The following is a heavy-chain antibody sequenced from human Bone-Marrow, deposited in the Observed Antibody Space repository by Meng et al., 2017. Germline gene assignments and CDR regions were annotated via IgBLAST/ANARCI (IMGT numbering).Heavy chain of an antibody. Sequence: GRSLRLSCAASGFTFSNAWMSWVRQAPGKGLEWVGRIKSKTDGGTTDYAAPVKGRFTISRDDSKNTLYLQMNSLKTEDTAVYYCTTDQVSDFWSGYHYYYYGMDVWGQGTTVTVSS. J-gene: IGHJ6*02. D-gene: IGHD3-3*01. CDR2: IKSKTDGGTT. CDR3: TTDQVSDFWSGYHYYYYGMDV. CDR1: GFTFSNAW. V-gene: IGHV3-15*01.